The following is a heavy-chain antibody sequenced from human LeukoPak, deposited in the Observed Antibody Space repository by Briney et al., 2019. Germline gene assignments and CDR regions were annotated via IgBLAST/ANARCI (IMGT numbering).Heavy chain of an antibody. Sequence: PSETLSLTCAVYGGSFSGYYWSWIRQPPGKGLEWIGEINHSGSTNYNPSLKSRVTISVDTSKNQFSLKLSSVTAADTAVYYCARGVFEYSSPSTPYYFDYWGQGTLVTVSS. CDR3: ARGVFEYSSPSTPYYFDY. V-gene: IGHV4-34*01. CDR1: GGSFSGYY. CDR2: INHSGST. J-gene: IGHJ4*02. D-gene: IGHD6-6*01.